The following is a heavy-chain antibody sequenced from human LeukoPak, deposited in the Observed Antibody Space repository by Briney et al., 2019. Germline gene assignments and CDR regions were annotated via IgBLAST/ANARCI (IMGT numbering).Heavy chain of an antibody. CDR3: ARGLWAPRFDC. Sequence: KPSETLSLTCAVYGGSFSGYYWGWIRQPPGKGLEWIGEINHSGSTNYNPSLKSRVTISVDTSKNQFSLKLSSVTAADTAVYFCARGLWAPRFDCWGQGTLVTVSS. V-gene: IGHV4-34*01. CDR2: INHSGST. CDR1: GGSFSGYY. D-gene: IGHD1-26*01. J-gene: IGHJ4*02.